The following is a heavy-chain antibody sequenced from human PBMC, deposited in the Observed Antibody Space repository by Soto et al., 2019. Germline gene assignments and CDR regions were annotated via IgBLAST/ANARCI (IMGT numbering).Heavy chain of an antibody. V-gene: IGHV3-23*01. CDR3: AKDYDFWSGYYKGPDAFDI. J-gene: IGHJ3*02. D-gene: IGHD3-3*01. CDR1: GVTFSSYA. CDR2: ISGSGGST. Sequence: PGGSLRLSCAASGVTFSSYAMSWVRQAPGKGLEWVSAISGSGGSTYYADSVKGRFTISRDNSKNTLYLQMNSLRAEDTAVYYCAKDYDFWSGYYKGPDAFDIWGQGTMVPVSS.